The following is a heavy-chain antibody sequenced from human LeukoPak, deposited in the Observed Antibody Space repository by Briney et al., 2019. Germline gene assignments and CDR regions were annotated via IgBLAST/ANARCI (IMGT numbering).Heavy chain of an antibody. V-gene: IGHV3-21*01. Sequence: PGGSLRLSCAASGFTFSSYSMNWVRQAPGKGLEWVSSISSSSSYIYYADSVKGRFTISRDNAKNSLHLQMNSLRAEDTAVYYCAKNYYDSSGLFDYWGQGTLVIVSS. D-gene: IGHD3-22*01. J-gene: IGHJ4*02. CDR1: GFTFSSYS. CDR3: AKNYYDSSGLFDY. CDR2: ISSSSSYI.